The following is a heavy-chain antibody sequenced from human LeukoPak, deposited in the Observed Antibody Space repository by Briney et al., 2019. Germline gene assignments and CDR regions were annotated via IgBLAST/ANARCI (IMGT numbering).Heavy chain of an antibody. V-gene: IGHV3-7*04. CDR1: GLTLSNVW. J-gene: IGHJ4*02. Sequence: GGSLRLSCAVSGLTLSNVWMNWVRQAPGKGLEWVANIKQDGSKKSYVDSVKGRFTISRDNAKNSLYLQMNSLRAEDTAIYYCTRVGYIDEGIDYWGQGTLVTVSS. CDR3: TRVGYIDEGIDY. CDR2: IKQDGSKK. D-gene: IGHD5-24*01.